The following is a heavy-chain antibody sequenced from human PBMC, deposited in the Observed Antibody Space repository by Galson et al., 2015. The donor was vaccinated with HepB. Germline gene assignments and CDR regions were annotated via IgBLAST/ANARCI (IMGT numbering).Heavy chain of an antibody. CDR3: ARLDSSGWNVPIDS. D-gene: IGHD6-19*01. V-gene: IGHV4-39*01. CDR2: IYYSGNT. CDR1: VASISSNRHY. J-gene: IGHJ4*02. Sequence: SETLSLTCNVSVASISSNRHYWGWIRQPPGKGLEWIGSIYYSGNTYNNPSLKSRLTMFVDTSKNQFSLKLSSVTAADTAIYYCARLDSSGWNVPIDSWGQGTLVTVSS.